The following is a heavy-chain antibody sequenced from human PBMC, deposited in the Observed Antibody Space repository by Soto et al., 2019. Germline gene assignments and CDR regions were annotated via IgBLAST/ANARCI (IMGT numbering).Heavy chain of an antibody. V-gene: IGHV1-69*01. Sequence: QVQLVQSGAEVKKPGSSVQVSCKASGGTFSSYAISWVRQAPGQGLEWMGGNIPIFGTANYAQKFQGRVTITADESTSTAYMELRSLRSEDTAVYYCAREGLVAAPPPCRWFDPWGQGTLVTVSS. J-gene: IGHJ5*02. CDR2: NIPIFGTA. CDR1: GGTFSSYA. CDR3: AREGLVAAPPPCRWFDP. D-gene: IGHD2-15*01.